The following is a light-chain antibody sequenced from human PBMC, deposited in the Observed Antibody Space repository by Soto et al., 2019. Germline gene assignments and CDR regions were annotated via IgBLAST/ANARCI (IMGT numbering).Light chain of an antibody. CDR3: QQYNSLPYT. J-gene: IGKJ2*01. CDR1: QDISTY. V-gene: IGKV1-33*01. CDR2: TVT. Sequence: DIQMTQSPSSLSASLGDRVTITCRASQDISTYLNWYQQKPGKAPNLQFYTVTNLETGVPSRFSGSGSGTVSTITIRALQPEDIATYYCQQYNSLPYTFGQGTRLEIE.